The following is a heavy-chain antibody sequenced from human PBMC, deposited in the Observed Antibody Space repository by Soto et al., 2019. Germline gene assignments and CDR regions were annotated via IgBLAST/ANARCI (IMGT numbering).Heavy chain of an antibody. J-gene: IGHJ6*02. D-gene: IGHD1-1*01. CDR1: GFTFSTYA. CDR2: ISGSGGSI. Sequence: EVQLLESGGGLVQPGGSLRLSCAASGFTFSTYAMNWVRPAPGNVLEWVSAISGSGGSIHYADSVKGRFTISRDNSNNTLYLQMNSMRDEDTAVYHCVKGYWKGDVWGQGTTVTVSS. V-gene: IGHV3-23*01. CDR3: VKGYWKGDV.